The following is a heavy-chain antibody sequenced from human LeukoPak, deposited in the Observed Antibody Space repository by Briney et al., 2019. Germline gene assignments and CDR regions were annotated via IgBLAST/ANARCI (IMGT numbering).Heavy chain of an antibody. CDR1: GYTFTSYY. Sequence: ASVKVSCKASGYTFTSYYMHWVRQAPGQGLEWMGIINPSSGSTSYAQKFQGRVTMTRDTSTSTVYMELSSLRSEDTAVYYCARDGPRIAALGEDFDYWGQGTLVTVSS. V-gene: IGHV1-46*01. CDR2: INPSSGST. J-gene: IGHJ4*02. D-gene: IGHD6-6*01. CDR3: ARDGPRIAALGEDFDY.